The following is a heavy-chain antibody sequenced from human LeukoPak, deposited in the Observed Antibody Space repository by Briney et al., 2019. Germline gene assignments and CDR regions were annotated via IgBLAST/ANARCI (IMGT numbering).Heavy chain of an antibody. CDR1: GGSISSSSYY. CDR2: IYHSGST. Sequence: SETLSLTCTVSGGSISSSSYYWGWIRQPPGKGLEWIGSIYHSGSTYYNPSLKSRVTISVDTSKNQFSLKLSSVTAADTAVYYCARDRGGGYFDYWGQGTLVAVSS. J-gene: IGHJ4*02. CDR3: ARDRGGGYFDY. D-gene: IGHD3-16*01. V-gene: IGHV4-39*07.